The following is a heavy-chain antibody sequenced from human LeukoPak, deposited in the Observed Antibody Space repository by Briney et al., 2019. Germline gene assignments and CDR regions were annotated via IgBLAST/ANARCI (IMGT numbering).Heavy chain of an antibody. D-gene: IGHD1-26*01. CDR3: AREGSGRYYYNYYYMDV. CDR1: GHSFSSSGDY. V-gene: IGHV4-39*02. Sequence: SETLSLTCNLSGHSFSSSGDYWGWIRQPPGKGLEWIGHIYYTGSTYYNPSLKGGVTMSADTSKSQFSMDLCAVPAADSAVYYCAREGSGRYYYNYYYMDVWGSGTTVTVSS. J-gene: IGHJ6*03. CDR2: IYYTGST.